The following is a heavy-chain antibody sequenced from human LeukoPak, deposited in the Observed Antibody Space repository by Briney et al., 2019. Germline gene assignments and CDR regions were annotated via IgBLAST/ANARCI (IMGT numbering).Heavy chain of an antibody. CDR1: GYTFTTHD. Sequence: ASVKVSCKASGYTFTTHDINWVRQATGQGLEWLGWMSPNSGDTGYAQKFQGRVTMTSDSSISTAYMELSSVRSGDTAIYYCVRTPPNWGFDYWGQGTLVTVSS. V-gene: IGHV1-8*01. D-gene: IGHD7-27*01. J-gene: IGHJ4*02. CDR2: MSPNSGDT. CDR3: VRTPPNWGFDY.